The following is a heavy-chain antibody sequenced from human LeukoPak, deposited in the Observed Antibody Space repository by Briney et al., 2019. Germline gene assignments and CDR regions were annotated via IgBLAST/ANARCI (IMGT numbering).Heavy chain of an antibody. CDR1: GFTVSSKY. CDR2: IWYDGSYK. V-gene: IGHV3-33*08. Sequence: HPGGSLRLSCATSGFTVSSKYMSWIRQAPGKGLEWVAFIWYDGSYKNYVDSVKGRFTISRDNSKNTLYLQMNSLRDEDTAVYYCARAYQGYSGYDPLTNNWFDPWGQGTLVTVSS. CDR3: ARAYQGYSGYDPLTNNWFDP. J-gene: IGHJ5*02. D-gene: IGHD5-12*01.